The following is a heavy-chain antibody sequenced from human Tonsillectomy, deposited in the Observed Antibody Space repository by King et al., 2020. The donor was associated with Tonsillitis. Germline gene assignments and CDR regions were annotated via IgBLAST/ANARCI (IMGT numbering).Heavy chain of an antibody. V-gene: IGHV3-30*18. CDR1: GFSFATYG. D-gene: IGHD6-25*01. J-gene: IGHJ6*02. Sequence: VQLVESGGGVVQPGRSLRLSCAASGFSFATYGMHWVRQTPGKGLEWVAVISYDGSNKYYGDSVKGRFTISRDNSKNILYLEMSSLKPADTAVYYCAKPTEAAGGYYYYFPMYVWGQGTTVIVSS. CDR3: AKPTEAAGGYYYYFPMYV. CDR2: ISYDGSNK.